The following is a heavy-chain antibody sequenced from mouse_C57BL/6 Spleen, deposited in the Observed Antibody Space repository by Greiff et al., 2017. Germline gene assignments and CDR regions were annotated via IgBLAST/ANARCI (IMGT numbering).Heavy chain of an antibody. CDR3: ARRGGNSYFDY. V-gene: IGHV1-81*01. D-gene: IGHD2-1*01. J-gene: IGHJ2*01. Sequence: VQLQQSGAELVRPGASVKLSCKASGYTFTSYGISWVKQRTGQGLEWIGEIYPRSGNTYYNEKFKGKATLTADKSSSTAYMELRSLTSEDSAVYFCARRGGNSYFDYWGQGTTLTVSS. CDR1: GYTFTSYG. CDR2: IYPRSGNT.